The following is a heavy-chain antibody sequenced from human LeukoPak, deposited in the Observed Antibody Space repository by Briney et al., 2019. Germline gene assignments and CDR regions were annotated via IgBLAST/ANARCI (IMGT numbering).Heavy chain of an antibody. CDR3: AREEYCSGYRCPHYYFDY. Sequence: ASVKVSCKASGYTFTSYGINWVRQAPGQGLEWMGWISAYNGNTNYAQKLQGRVTMTTDTSTTTAYMELRSLRSDDTAVYYCAREEYCSGYRCPHYYFDYWGQGTLVTVSS. J-gene: IGHJ4*02. V-gene: IGHV1-18*01. CDR1: GYTFTSYG. D-gene: IGHD2-15*01. CDR2: ISAYNGNT.